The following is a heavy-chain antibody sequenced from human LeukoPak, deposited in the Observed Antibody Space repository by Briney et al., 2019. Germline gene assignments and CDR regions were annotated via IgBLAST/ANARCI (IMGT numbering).Heavy chain of an antibody. J-gene: IGHJ3*02. V-gene: IGHV1-18*01. CDR2: ISAYNGNT. CDR3: ARDRLRLAMWELPSGDVFDI. Sequence: ASVKVSCKASGYTFSNYGISWVRQAPGQGLEWMGWISAYNGNTNYAQKLQGRVTMTTGTSTSTAYMELRSLRSDDTAVYYCARDRLRLAMWELPSGDVFDIWGQGTMVTVSS. CDR1: GYTFSNYG. D-gene: IGHD1-26*01.